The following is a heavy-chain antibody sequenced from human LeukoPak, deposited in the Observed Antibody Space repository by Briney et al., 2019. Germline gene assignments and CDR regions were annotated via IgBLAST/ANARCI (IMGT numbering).Heavy chain of an antibody. Sequence: GGSLRLSCAASGFTFSRFAMSWVRQAPGKGLEWVSAISGNGDSAYYADSVKGRFTISRDNSKNTLYLQMNSLRAEDTAVYYCARDLYYSDSSGYHGFAYWGQGTLVTVSS. CDR3: ARDLYYSDSSGYHGFAY. V-gene: IGHV3-23*01. CDR2: ISGNGDSA. D-gene: IGHD3-22*01. J-gene: IGHJ4*02. CDR1: GFTFSRFA.